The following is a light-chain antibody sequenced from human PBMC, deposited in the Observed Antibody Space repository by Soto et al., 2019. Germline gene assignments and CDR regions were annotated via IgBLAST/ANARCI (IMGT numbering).Light chain of an antibody. J-gene: IGLJ1*01. V-gene: IGLV2-14*01. CDR3: SPYTSSSTYV. Sequence: QSALTQPASVSGSPGQSIAISCTGTSSDVGGYNYVSWYQQHPGKAPKVLINDVSNRPSGVSSRFSGSKSGNTASLTISGLQAEDEADYYCSPYTSSSTYVFGTGTKLTVL. CDR2: DVS. CDR1: SSDVGGYNY.